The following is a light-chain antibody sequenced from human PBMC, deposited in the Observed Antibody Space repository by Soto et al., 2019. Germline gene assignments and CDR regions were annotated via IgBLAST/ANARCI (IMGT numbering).Light chain of an antibody. CDR2: AAS. CDR1: QDISTH. J-gene: IGKJ5*01. Sequence: IQLTQSPSSLSASVGDRVTISCLASQDISTHLAWFAQKPGRAPQLLIYAASTLHSGVPSRFSGSCSGTDFTLTISSLQPEDFATYYCQHLNTYPITFGPGTRLEIK. V-gene: IGKV1-9*01. CDR3: QHLNTYPIT.